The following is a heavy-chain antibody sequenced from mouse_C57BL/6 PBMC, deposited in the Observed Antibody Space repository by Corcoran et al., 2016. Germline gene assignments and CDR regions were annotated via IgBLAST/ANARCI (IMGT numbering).Heavy chain of an antibody. Sequence: QIQLVQSGPELKKPGETVKIYCKASGYTFTTYGMNWVKQAPGKGLKWMGWINTYSGVPTYADDFKGRFAFSLETSASTAYLQINNLKNEDTATYFCVVTLAYWGQGTLVTVSA. J-gene: IGHJ3*01. CDR2: INTYSGVP. CDR3: VVTLAY. V-gene: IGHV9-3*01. D-gene: IGHD2-5*01. CDR1: GYTFTTYG.